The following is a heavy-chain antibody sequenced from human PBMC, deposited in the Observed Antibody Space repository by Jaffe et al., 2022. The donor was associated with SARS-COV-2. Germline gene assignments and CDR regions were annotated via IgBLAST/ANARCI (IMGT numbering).Heavy chain of an antibody. V-gene: IGHV3-23*01. CDR3: AKDRAARPRYGMDV. J-gene: IGHJ6*02. CDR1: GFTFVSYA. Sequence: EVQVLESGGGLVQPGGSLRLSCAASGFTFVSYAMNWVRQAPGKGLEWVSAVSGSGSYTNYADSVKGRFTISRDNSRTTVYLEMNSLRAEDTAIYYCAKDRAARPRYGMDVWGQGTTVIVSS. D-gene: IGHD6-6*01. CDR2: VSGSGSYT.